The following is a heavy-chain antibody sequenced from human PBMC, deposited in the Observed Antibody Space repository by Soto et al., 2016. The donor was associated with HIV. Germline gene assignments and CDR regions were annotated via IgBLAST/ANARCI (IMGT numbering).Heavy chain of an antibody. CDR1: GFTFTAYT. V-gene: IGHV3-21*06. CDR2: INSNSDDI. D-gene: IGHD1-7*01. CDR3: ARGPFGTTVDLGVIDS. Sequence: EVQLVESGGGLVKPGGSLRLSCAVSGFTFTAYTMTWVRQAPGKGLEWVSSINSNSDDIYYADSMKGRFTIFRDNARDIVYLQMSSLRDEDTAMYYCARGPFGTTVDLGVIDSWGQGTLVTVSS. J-gene: IGHJ4*02.